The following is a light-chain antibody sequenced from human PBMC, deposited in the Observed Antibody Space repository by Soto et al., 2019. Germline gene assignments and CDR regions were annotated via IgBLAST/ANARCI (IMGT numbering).Light chain of an antibody. Sequence: EIVMTQSPATLSVSPGERVPLSCRASQSVSRFLAWYQQRPGQAPRLLIYDTSTRATGVPAGFSGSGSGTEFSLPISSLQSEDFAVYYCQQYDNWPPCTFGQGTKLEVK. CDR2: DTS. CDR1: QSVSRF. CDR3: QQYDNWPPCT. V-gene: IGKV3-15*01. J-gene: IGKJ2*02.